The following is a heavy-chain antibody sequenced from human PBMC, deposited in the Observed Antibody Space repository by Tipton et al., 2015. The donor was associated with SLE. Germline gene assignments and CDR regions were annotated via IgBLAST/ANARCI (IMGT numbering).Heavy chain of an antibody. CDR1: GYTFTSYG. Sequence: VQLVQSGAEVKKPGASAKVSCKASGYTFTSYGISWVRQAPGQGLEWMGGIIPVFGTANYAQKFQGRVTITADESTSTAYMELSSLRSEDTAVYYCARRGYSSSWYYFDYWGQGTLVTVSS. CDR3: ARRGYSSSWYYFDY. D-gene: IGHD6-13*01. J-gene: IGHJ4*02. V-gene: IGHV1-69*01. CDR2: IIPVFGTA.